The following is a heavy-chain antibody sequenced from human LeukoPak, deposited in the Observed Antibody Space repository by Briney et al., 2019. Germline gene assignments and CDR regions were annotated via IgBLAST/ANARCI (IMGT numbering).Heavy chain of an antibody. J-gene: IGHJ5*02. D-gene: IGHD2-2*02. CDR3: ARDPDCSSTSCYTGTFDP. CDR2: IYYSGST. V-gene: IGHV4-59*12. CDR1: GGSISSYY. Sequence: SETLSLTCTVSGGSISSYYWSWIRQPPGKGLEWIGYIYYSGSTNYNPSLKSRVTISVDTSKNQFSLKLSSVTAADTAVYYCARDPDCSSTSCYTGTFDPWGQGTLVTVSS.